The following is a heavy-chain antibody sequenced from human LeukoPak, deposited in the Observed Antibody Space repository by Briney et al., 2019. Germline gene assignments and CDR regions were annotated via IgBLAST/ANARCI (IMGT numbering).Heavy chain of an antibody. CDR3: ARPGGYAFDL. J-gene: IGHJ3*01. CDR2: ITYDGNNT. Sequence: PGGSLRLSCTASGFIFSTYAFHWVRQAPGKGPEWMAFITYDGNNTYFADSVKGRFTLSRDNSKNALYLQMNSLRPADTAVYYCARPGGYAFDLWGQGTMVTVSS. CDR1: GFIFSTYA. D-gene: IGHD3-10*01. V-gene: IGHV3-30*04.